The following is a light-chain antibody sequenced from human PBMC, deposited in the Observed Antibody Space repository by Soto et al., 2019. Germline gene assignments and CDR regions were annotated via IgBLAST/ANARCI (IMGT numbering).Light chain of an antibody. Sequence: RVIIPCRASESISSWLAWYQQKPGKAPKLLIYDASSLERGVPSRFSGSESGTEFTLTISSLQPDDFATYYCQQYDRFPVTFGQGTRLEIK. CDR3: QQYDRFPVT. J-gene: IGKJ5*01. CDR2: DAS. CDR1: ESISSW. V-gene: IGKV1-5*01.